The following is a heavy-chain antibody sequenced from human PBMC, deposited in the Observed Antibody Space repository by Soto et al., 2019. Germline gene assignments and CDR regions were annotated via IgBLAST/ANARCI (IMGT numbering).Heavy chain of an antibody. CDR3: TTVLGYNWNYNSN. CDR2: IKSKTDGGTT. J-gene: IGHJ4*02. Sequence: PGGSLRLSCAASGFTFSNAWMSWVRQAPGKGLEWVGRIKSKTDGGTTDYAAPVKGRFTISRDDSKNTLYLQMNSLKTEDTAVYYCTTVLGYNWNYNSNWGQGTLVTVSS. CDR1: GFTFSNAW. D-gene: IGHD1-7*01. V-gene: IGHV3-15*01.